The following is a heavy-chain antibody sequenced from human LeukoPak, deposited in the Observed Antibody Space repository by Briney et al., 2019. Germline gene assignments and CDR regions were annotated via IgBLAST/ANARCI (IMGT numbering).Heavy chain of an antibody. D-gene: IGHD6-13*01. V-gene: IGHV1-69*05. J-gene: IGHJ3*02. Sequence: ASVKVSCKASGGTFISYAISWVRQAPGQGLEWMGRIIPIFGTANYAQKFQGRVTITTDESTSTAYMELSSLRSEDTAVYYCARGSIYSSSWYEAFDIWGQGTMVTVSS. CDR2: IIPIFGTA. CDR1: GGTFISYA. CDR3: ARGSIYSSSWYEAFDI.